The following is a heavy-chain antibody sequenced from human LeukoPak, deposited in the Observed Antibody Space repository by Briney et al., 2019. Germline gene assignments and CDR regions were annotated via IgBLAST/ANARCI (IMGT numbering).Heavy chain of an antibody. CDR3: ARDKTGTTFPDY. CDR1: GFTFSSYA. J-gene: IGHJ4*02. D-gene: IGHD1-7*01. V-gene: IGHV3-30-3*01. Sequence: GGSLRLSCAASGFTFSSYAVHWVRQAPGKGLDWVAVISYDGSNKYYADSVKGRFTISRDNSKNTLYLQMNSLRAEDTAVYYCARDKTGTTFPDYWGQGTLVTVSS. CDR2: ISYDGSNK.